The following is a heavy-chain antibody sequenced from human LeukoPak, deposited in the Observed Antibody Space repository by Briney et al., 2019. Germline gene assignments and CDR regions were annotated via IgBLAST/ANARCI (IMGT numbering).Heavy chain of an antibody. V-gene: IGHV3-43D*03. J-gene: IGHJ6*03. CDR2: ISWDGGTA. CDR1: GFTFDDYT. CDR3: AEDGLATAGTRTDYYYMDV. D-gene: IGHD6-13*01. Sequence: GGSLRLSCAASGFTFDDYTIHWVRQAPGKGLEWVSLISWDGGTAYYADSVRGRFTISRDNSKNSLYLQMDSLRDEDTALYYCAEDGLATAGTRTDYYYMDVWGKGTPVTVSS.